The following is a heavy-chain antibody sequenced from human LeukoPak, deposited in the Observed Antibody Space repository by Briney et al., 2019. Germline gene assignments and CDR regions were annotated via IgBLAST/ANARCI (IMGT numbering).Heavy chain of an antibody. D-gene: IGHD6-19*01. CDR2: ISSSSSTI. CDR1: GFTFSSYS. CDR3: ARQYSSGWYNYYGMDV. Sequence: PGGSLRLSCAASGFTFSSYSMNWVRQAPGKGLEWVSYISSSSSTIYYADSVKGRFTISRDNAKNSLYLQMNSLRDEDTAVYYCARQYSSGWYNYYGMDVWGQGTTVTVSS. J-gene: IGHJ6*02. V-gene: IGHV3-48*02.